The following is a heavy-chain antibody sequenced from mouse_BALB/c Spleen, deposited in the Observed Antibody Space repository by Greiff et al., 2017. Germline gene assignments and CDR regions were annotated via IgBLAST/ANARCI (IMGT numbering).Heavy chain of an antibody. V-gene: IGHV3-2*02. J-gene: IGHJ4*01. CDR3: ASRLLGAMDY. CDR1: GYSITSYYA. D-gene: IGHD2-3*01. Sequence: EVKLMESGPGLVKPSQSLSLTCTVTGYSITSYYAWNWIRQFPGNKLEWMGYISYSGSTSYNPSLKSRISITRDTSKNQFFLQLNSVTTEDTATYYCASRLLGAMDYWGQGTSVTVSS. CDR2: ISYSGST.